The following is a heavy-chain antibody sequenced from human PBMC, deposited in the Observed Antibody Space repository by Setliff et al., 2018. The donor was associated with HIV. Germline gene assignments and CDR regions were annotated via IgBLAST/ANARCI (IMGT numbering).Heavy chain of an antibody. CDR1: GFTFTNYA. V-gene: IGHV3-23*01. D-gene: IGHD3-3*01. J-gene: IGHJ4*02. CDR2: VDTSGGST. Sequence: GGSLRLSCAASGFTFTNYAMSWVRQAPGKGLEWVSSVDTSGGSTYYADSRKGRFTISRDNSKNTLYLQMNSLRAEDTAVYYCARGGFGVVIIERLGVDYWGQGTKVTVSS. CDR3: ARGGFGVVIIERLGVDY.